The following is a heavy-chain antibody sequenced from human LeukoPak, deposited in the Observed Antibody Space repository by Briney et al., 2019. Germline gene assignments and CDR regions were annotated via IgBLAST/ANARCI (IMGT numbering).Heavy chain of an antibody. CDR2: ISYDGSNK. CDR1: GFTFSSCG. V-gene: IGHV3-30*18. Sequence: GGSLRLSCAASGFTFSSCGMHWVRQAPGKGLEWVAVISYDGSNKYYADSVKGRFTISRDNSKNTLFLEMNNLRAEDTAVYYCAKALTSGWYLDAFNIWGQGTIVTVSS. D-gene: IGHD6-19*01. CDR3: AKALTSGWYLDAFNI. J-gene: IGHJ3*02.